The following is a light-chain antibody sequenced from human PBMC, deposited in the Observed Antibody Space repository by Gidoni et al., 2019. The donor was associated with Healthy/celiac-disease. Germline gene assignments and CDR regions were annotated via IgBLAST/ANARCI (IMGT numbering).Light chain of an antibody. J-gene: IGKJ1*01. CDR2: AAS. V-gene: IGKV1-39*01. Sequence: QMTQSPSSLSASVGDRVTITCRASQSISSYLNWYQQKPGKAPKLLIYAASSLQSGVPSRFSGSGSGTDFTLTISSLQPEDFATYYCQQSYSTPRTFGQGTKVEIK. CDR1: QSISSY. CDR3: QQSYSTPRT.